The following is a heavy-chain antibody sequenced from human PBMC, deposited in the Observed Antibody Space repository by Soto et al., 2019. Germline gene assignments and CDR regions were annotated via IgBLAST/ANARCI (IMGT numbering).Heavy chain of an antibody. CDR1: GFTFSSYA. D-gene: IGHD2-15*01. V-gene: IGHV3-23*01. Sequence: GGSLRLSCGASGFTFSSYAMSWVRQAPGKGLEWVSAISGSGGSTYYADSVKGRFTISRDNSKNTLYLQMNSLRAEDTAVYYCAKTGGYYYYYGMDVWGQGTTVTVSS. CDR2: ISGSGGST. J-gene: IGHJ6*02. CDR3: AKTGGYYYYYGMDV.